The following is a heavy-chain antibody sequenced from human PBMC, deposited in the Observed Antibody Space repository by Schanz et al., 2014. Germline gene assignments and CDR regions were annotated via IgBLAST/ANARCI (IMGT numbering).Heavy chain of an antibody. D-gene: IGHD2-2*01. V-gene: IGHV3-30*02. Sequence: QVQLVESGGGLVKPGGSLRLSCAASGFTFSSYGMHWVRQAPGKGLEWVAAMSYDGSIKYYGDSVKGRFTISRDNSKNTLYLHMNTLRSEDTAVYYCAKDSTHIDIVLVPTAIDSWGQGTLVTVSS. CDR3: AKDSTHIDIVLVPTAIDS. J-gene: IGHJ4*02. CDR1: GFTFSSYG. CDR2: MSYDGSIK.